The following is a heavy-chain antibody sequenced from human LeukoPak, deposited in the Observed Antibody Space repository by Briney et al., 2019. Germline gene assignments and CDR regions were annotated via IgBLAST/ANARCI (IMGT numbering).Heavy chain of an antibody. CDR3: ARGYCSGGSCGGGDYDFDY. V-gene: IGHV1-3*01. J-gene: IGHJ4*02. CDR1: GYTFTSYA. Sequence: ASVKVSCKASGYTFTSYAMHWVRQAPGQRLEWMGWINAGTGNTKYSQKFQGRVTITRDTSASTAYMELSSLRSEDTAVYYCARGYCSGGSCGGGDYDFDYWGQGTLVTVSS. CDR2: INAGTGNT. D-gene: IGHD2-15*01.